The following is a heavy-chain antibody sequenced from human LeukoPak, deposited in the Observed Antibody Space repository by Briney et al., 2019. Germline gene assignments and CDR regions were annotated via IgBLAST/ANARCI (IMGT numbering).Heavy chain of an antibody. D-gene: IGHD3-10*01. CDR3: ARLLASGGDY. Sequence: GASVKVSXKTSGYSFTDYYMHWVRQAPGQGLEWMGWINSNSGGTNYAQNFQGRVTMTRDTSIGTVYMELSRLKSDDTAVYYCARLLASGGDYWGQGTLVTVSS. CDR1: GYSFTDYY. CDR2: INSNSGGT. V-gene: IGHV1-2*02. J-gene: IGHJ4*02.